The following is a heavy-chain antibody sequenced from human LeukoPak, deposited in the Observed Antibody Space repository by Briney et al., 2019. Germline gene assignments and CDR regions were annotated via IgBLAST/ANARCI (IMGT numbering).Heavy chain of an antibody. CDR3: ARATWGYYDSSGYYPAYYYYMDV. V-gene: IGHV4-59*01. D-gene: IGHD3-22*01. J-gene: IGHJ6*03. CDR2: IYYSGST. Sequence: SETLSLTCAVYGGSLSGYYWSWIRQPPGKGLEWIGYIYYSGSTNYNPSLKSRVTISVDTSKNQFSLKLSSVTAADTAVYYCARATWGYYDSSGYYPAYYYYMDVWGKGTTVTVSS. CDR1: GGSLSGYY.